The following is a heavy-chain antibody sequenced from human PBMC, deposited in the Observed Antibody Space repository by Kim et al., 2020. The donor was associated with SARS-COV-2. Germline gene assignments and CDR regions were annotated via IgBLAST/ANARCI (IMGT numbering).Heavy chain of an antibody. CDR1: GFTFSTYG. V-gene: IGHV3-30*18. D-gene: IGHD4-17*01. J-gene: IGHJ5*02. CDR3: AKHHDYGDSNWFDP. Sequence: GGSLRLSCAASGFTFSTYGMHWVRQAPGKGLEWVAVISYDGSNKYYTDSVKGRFTISSDNSKNTLYLQMNSLRAEDTAVYYCAKHHDYGDSNWFDPWGQGTLVTVSS. CDR2: ISYDGSNK.